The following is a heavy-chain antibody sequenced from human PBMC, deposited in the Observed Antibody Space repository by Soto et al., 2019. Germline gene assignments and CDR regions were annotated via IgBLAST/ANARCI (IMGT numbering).Heavy chain of an antibody. CDR1: GGSISSGGYS. D-gene: IGHD3-22*01. CDR2: IYHSGST. V-gene: IGHV4-30-2*01. Sequence: SETLSLTCAVSGGSISSGGYSWSWIRQPPGKGLEWIGYIYHSGSTYYNPSLKSRVTISVDRSKNQFSLKLSSVTAADTAVYYCARGMESYDSSGYESYNWFDPWGQGTLVTVSS. CDR3: ARGMESYDSSGYESYNWFDP. J-gene: IGHJ5*02.